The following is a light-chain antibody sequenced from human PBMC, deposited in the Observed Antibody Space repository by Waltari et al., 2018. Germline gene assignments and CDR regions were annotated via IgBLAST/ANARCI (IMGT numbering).Light chain of an antibody. CDR1: SSDVGFYNY. Sequence: QSALTQPASVSGSPGQSITISCTRTSSDVGFYNYVSWYQQHPGKAPKLIIYDVSERPSGVSDRFSGSKSGNTASLTISGLQAEDEADYYCNSYTGSSSWVFGGGTKLTVL. CDR2: DVS. J-gene: IGLJ3*02. V-gene: IGLV2-14*01. CDR3: NSYTGSSSWV.